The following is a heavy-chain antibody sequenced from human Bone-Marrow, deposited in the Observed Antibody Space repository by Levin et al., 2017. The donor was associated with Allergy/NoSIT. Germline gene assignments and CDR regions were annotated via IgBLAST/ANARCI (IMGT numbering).Heavy chain of an antibody. Sequence: ESLKISCTVSGGSISSYYWSWIRQPPGKGLEWIGYIYYSGSTNYNPSLKSRVTISVDTSKNQFSLKLSSVTAADTAVYYCARERPVRYFDLWGRGTLVTVSS. V-gene: IGHV4-59*01. CDR3: ARERPVRYFDL. CDR2: IYYSGST. CDR1: GGSISSYY. J-gene: IGHJ2*01. D-gene: IGHD6-6*01.